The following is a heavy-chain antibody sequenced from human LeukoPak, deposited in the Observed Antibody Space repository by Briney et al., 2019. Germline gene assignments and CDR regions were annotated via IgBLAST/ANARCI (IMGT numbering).Heavy chain of an antibody. J-gene: IGHJ4*02. CDR3: ARGVGGSYLFDY. Sequence: PGRSLRLSCAASGFTFSNYDMHWVRQAPGKGLEWVAVIWYDGTNKYYADSVKGRFTISRDNYKNTLYLQMNSLRAEDTAVYYCARGVGGSYLFDYWGQGTLVTVSS. CDR2: IWYDGTNK. V-gene: IGHV3-33*01. D-gene: IGHD1-26*01. CDR1: GFTFSNYD.